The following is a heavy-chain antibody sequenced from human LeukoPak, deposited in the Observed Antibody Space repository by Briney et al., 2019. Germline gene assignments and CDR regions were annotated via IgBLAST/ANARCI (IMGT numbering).Heavy chain of an antibody. CDR3: ASRSSIWSGYQDTLYYFDS. D-gene: IGHD3-3*01. J-gene: IGHJ4*02. Sequence: ETLSLTCTVSGGSISSYYWSWIRQPPGKRLEWIGHIYYSGSTNYDPSLKSRVTISVDTSKNQFSLKLSSVTAADTAVYYCASRSSIWSGYQDTLYYFDSWGQGTLVTVSS. CDR2: IYYSGST. CDR1: GGSISSYY. V-gene: IGHV4-59*01.